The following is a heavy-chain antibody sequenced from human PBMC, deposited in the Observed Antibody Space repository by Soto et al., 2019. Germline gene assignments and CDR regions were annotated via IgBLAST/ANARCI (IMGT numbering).Heavy chain of an antibody. Sequence: QVQLVESGGGVVQPGRSLRLSCAASGFTFSSYAMHWVRQAPGKGLEWVAVISYDGSNKYYADSVKGRFTISRDNSKNTLYLQMNSRRAEDTAVYYCARLQVATDDYYYGMDVWGQGTTVTVSS. CDR2: ISYDGSNK. V-gene: IGHV3-30-3*01. D-gene: IGHD5-12*01. CDR1: GFTFSSYA. CDR3: ARLQVATDDYYYGMDV. J-gene: IGHJ6*02.